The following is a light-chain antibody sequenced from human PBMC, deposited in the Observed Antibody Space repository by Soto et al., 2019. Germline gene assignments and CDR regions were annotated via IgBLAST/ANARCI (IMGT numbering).Light chain of an antibody. CDR1: HSVSSSY. V-gene: IGKV3-20*01. J-gene: IGKJ1*01. CDR2: GAS. CDR3: QHYVTSLTT. Sequence: EIVLTQSPGTLSLSPGERATLSCRASHSVSSSYLAWYQQKPGQAPRLLIYGASSRATGLPDRFSGSGSGTDLTLTISRLEPEDFAVYYCQHYVTSLTTFGQGTKVEVK.